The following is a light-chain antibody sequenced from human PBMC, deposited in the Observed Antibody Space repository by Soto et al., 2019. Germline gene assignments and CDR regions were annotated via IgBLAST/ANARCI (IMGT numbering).Light chain of an antibody. CDR3: QHFRA. V-gene: IGKV3-20*01. CDR1: QSVSSSY. Sequence: EVVLTHSPGTLSLSPFEIATLSCRASQSVSSSYVAWYQQKRGQAPRLLMYGASSRATGIPDRFSGSGSGTDFALTISRLEPEDFVLYYCQHFRAFGQGTRLEIK. J-gene: IGKJ5*01. CDR2: GAS.